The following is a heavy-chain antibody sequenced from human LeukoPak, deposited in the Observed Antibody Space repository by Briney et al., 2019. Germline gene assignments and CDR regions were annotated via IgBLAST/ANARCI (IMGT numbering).Heavy chain of an antibody. J-gene: IGHJ4*02. CDR3: ARINPGYDYVWGSYRYGLGY. V-gene: IGHV1-18*01. CDR2: ISAYNGNT. D-gene: IGHD3-16*02. CDR1: GYAFTSYG. Sequence: ASVKVSCKASGYAFTSYGISWVRQAPGQGLEWMGWISAYNGNTNYAPKLQGRVTMTRDTSISTAYMELSRLRSDDTAVYYCARINPGYDYVWGSYRYGLGYWGQGTLVTVSS.